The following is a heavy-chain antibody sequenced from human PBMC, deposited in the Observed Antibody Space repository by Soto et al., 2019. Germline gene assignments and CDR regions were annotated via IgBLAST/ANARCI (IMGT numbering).Heavy chain of an antibody. CDR3: ARALIQLWPHYYYGMDV. CDR1: GGSISSGDYY. D-gene: IGHD5-18*01. V-gene: IGHV4-30-4*01. J-gene: IGHJ6*02. Sequence: KTSETLSLTCTVSGGSISSGDYYWSWIRQPPGKGLEWIGYIYYSGSTYHNPSLKSRVTISVDTSKNQFSLKLSSVTAADTAMYYXARALIQLWPHYYYGMDVWGQGTTVTVS. CDR2: IYYSGST.